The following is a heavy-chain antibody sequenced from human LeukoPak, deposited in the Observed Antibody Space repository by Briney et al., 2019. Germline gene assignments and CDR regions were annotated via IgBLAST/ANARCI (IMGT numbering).Heavy chain of an antibody. CDR3: SRARGDYRYFDY. CDR1: GFXFSNYW. D-gene: IGHD4-17*01. CDR2: INMDGSIT. V-gene: IGHV3-74*01. J-gene: IGHJ4*02. Sequence: GGSLRLSCAVSGFXFSNYWMHWVRQSPGKGLVWVSRINMDGSITTYADSVKGRFTISRDNAKNTLYLQMNSLRAEDTAVYYCSRARGDYRYFDYWGQGTLVTVSS.